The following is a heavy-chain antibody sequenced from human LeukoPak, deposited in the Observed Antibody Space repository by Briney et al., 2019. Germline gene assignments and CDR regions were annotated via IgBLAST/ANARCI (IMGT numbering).Heavy chain of an antibody. V-gene: IGHV1-2*02. D-gene: IGHD5-12*01. J-gene: IGHJ4*02. Sequence: ASVKVSCKASGYTFTGYYMHWVRQAPGQGLEWMGWINPNSGGTNYAQKFQGRVTMTRDTSSSTAYMELSRLRSDDTAVYYCARDRAVATIGGVDYWGQGTLVTVSS. CDR3: ARDRAVATIGGVDY. CDR2: INPNSGGT. CDR1: GYTFTGYY.